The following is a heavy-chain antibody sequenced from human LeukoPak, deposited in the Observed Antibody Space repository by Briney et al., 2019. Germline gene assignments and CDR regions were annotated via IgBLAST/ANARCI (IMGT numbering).Heavy chain of an antibody. Sequence: GESLKISCKGSGYSFTSYWIGWVRQMPGKGLNWMGIIFLGDSDTRYSPSFQGQVTISADKSISTAYLQWSSLKASDTAMYYCARQGVPYYDFWSGPGAFDIWGQGTMVTVSS. D-gene: IGHD3-3*01. V-gene: IGHV5-51*01. J-gene: IGHJ3*02. CDR1: GYSFTSYW. CDR2: IFLGDSDT. CDR3: ARQGVPYYDFWSGPGAFDI.